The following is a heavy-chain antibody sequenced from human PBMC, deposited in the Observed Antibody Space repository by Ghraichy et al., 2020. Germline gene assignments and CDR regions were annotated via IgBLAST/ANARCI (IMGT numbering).Heavy chain of an antibody. CDR1: GGSISSNNYFWGNSYY. CDR2: ISYSGKT. V-gene: IGHV4-39*01. D-gene: IGHD3-10*01. CDR3: ARIMVRGGIDY. J-gene: IGHJ4*02. Sequence: SETLSLTCTVSGGSISSNNYFWGNSYYWGWIRQPPGKGLEWIASISYSGKTYYNPSHKSRVTISVDTSKNQFSLKLSSVTAAESAVYFCARIMVRGGIDYWGQGTLFTFSS.